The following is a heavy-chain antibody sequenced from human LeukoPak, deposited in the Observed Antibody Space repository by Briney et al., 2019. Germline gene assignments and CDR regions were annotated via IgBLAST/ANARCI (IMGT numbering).Heavy chain of an antibody. D-gene: IGHD5-24*01. CDR3: AREDGYNSLDY. V-gene: IGHV3-74*03. Sequence: GGSLRLSCAASGFTFSSYWMYWVRQAPGKGLVWVSRINSDGSSTTYADSVKGRFTISRDNAKNTLYLQRNSLRAEDTAVYYCAREDGYNSLDYWGQGTLVTVSS. J-gene: IGHJ4*02. CDR1: GFTFSSYW. CDR2: INSDGSST.